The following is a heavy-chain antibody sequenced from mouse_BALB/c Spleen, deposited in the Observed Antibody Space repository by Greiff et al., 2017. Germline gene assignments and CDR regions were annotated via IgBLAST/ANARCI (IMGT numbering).Heavy chain of an antibody. CDR1: GFTFSDYY. D-gene: IGHD1-1*01. J-gene: IGHJ4*01. V-gene: IGHV5-4*02. Sequence: EVKLVESGGGLVKPGGSLKLSCAASGFTFSDYYMYWVRQTPEKRLEWVATISDGGSYTYYPDSVKGRFTISRDNAKNNLYLQMSSLKSEDTAMYYCARGITTAYAMDYWGQGTSVTVSS. CDR3: ARGITTAYAMDY. CDR2: ISDGGSYT.